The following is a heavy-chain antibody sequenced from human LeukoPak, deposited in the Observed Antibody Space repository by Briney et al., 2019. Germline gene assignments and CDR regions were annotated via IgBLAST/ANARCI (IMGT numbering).Heavy chain of an antibody. CDR1: GYTFTSYY. V-gene: IGHV1-2*02. J-gene: IGHJ4*02. D-gene: IGHD3-9*01. CDR2: INPNSGGK. CDR3: ARDLAYYDILTGYYNGIIDY. Sequence: ASVKVSCKASGYTFTSYYMHWVRQAPGQGLEWMGWINPNSGGKNYAQKFQGRVTMTRDTSISTAYMKLSRLRSDDTALYYCARDLAYYDILTGYYNGIIDYWGQGTLVAVSS.